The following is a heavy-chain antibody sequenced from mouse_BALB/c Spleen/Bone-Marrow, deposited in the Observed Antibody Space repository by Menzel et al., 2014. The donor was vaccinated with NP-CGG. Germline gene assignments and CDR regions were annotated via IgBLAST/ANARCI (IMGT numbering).Heavy chain of an antibody. J-gene: IGHJ3*01. CDR2: IYPSDSYT. CDR1: GYTFTSYW. V-gene: IGHV1-69*02. D-gene: IGHD1-1*02. CDR3: TRDDGGFAY. Sequence: QVQLKESGTDLVRPGASVKLSCKASGYTFTSYWINWVKQRPGQGLEWIGNIYPSDSYTNYNRKFKDKATLTVDKSSSTAYMHLSSPTSEDSAVYYCTRDDGGFAYWGQGTLVTVSA.